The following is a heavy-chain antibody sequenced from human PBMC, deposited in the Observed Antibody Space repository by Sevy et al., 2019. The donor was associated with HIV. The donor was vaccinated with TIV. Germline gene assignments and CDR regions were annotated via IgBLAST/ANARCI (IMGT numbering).Heavy chain of an antibody. CDR3: ARGTRNYYYDSSDSSRSEYFDY. CDR2: IIPIFGTA. V-gene: IGHV1-69*13. CDR1: GGTFSSYA. Sequence: ASVKVSCKASGGTFSSYAISWVRQAPGQGLEWMGGIIPIFGTANYVQKFQGRVTITADESTSTAYMELSSLRSEDTAVYYCARGTRNYYYDSSDSSRSEYFDYRGQGTLVTVSS. J-gene: IGHJ4*02. D-gene: IGHD3-22*01.